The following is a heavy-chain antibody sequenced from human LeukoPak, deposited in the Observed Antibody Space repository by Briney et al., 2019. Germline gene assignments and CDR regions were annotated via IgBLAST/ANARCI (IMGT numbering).Heavy chain of an antibody. J-gene: IGHJ3*02. CDR1: GYTFTSYD. CDR3: ARGGSWYYTAFDI. D-gene: IGHD6-13*01. V-gene: IGHV1-8*03. CDR2: MNPNSGNT. Sequence: ASVKVSCKASGYTFTSYDINWVRQATGQGLEWMGWMNPNSGNTGYAQKFQGRVTITRNTSISTAYMELSSLGSEDTAVYYCARGGSWYYTAFDIWGQGTMVTVSS.